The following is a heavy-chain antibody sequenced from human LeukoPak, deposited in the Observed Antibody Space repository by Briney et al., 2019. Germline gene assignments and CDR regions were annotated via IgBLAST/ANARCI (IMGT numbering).Heavy chain of an antibody. Sequence: SETLSLTCTVSGGSISSYYWSWIRQPPGKELEWIGYIYYSGSTNYNPSLKSRVTISVDTSKNQFSLKLSSVTAADTAVYYCARYYYDSSGYYDYFDYWGQGTLVTVSS. D-gene: IGHD3-22*01. CDR1: GGSISSYY. V-gene: IGHV4-59*01. CDR2: IYYSGST. CDR3: ARYYYDSSGYYDYFDY. J-gene: IGHJ4*02.